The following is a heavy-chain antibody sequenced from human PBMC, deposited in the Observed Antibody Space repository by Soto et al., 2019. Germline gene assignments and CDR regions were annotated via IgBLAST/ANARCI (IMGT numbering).Heavy chain of an antibody. J-gene: IGHJ4*02. CDR2: IRSEANGGTT. D-gene: IGHD3-22*01. Sequence: GGSLRLSCSGFGLNFGNYALTWVRQAPGKGLEWLGIIRSEANGGTTDYAAFLRGRATISRDDSKGIACLDIMNLQSDDTAIYYCTRFYYEDSGYFVYWGQGTRVTVSS. V-gene: IGHV3-49*04. CDR1: GLNFGNYA. CDR3: TRFYYEDSGYFVY.